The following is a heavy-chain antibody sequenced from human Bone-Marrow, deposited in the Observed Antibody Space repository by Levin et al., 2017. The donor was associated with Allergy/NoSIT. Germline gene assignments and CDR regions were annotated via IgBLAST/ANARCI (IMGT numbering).Heavy chain of an antibody. Sequence: ASVKVSCKASGYQFTSYGVNWVRQAPGQGLEWMGWISVFNGDTKSAPEVQGRLTMTTDTSTNTAHMELRSLRSDDTAMYYCARTTILGDQWLGTAAFDVWGQGTMVAVSS. J-gene: IGHJ3*01. D-gene: IGHD6-19*01. CDR1: GYQFTSYG. V-gene: IGHV1-18*01. CDR2: ISVFNGDT. CDR3: ARTTILGDQWLGTAAFDV.